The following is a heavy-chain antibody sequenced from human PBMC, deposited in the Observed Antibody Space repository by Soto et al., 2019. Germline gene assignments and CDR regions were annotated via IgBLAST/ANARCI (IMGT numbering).Heavy chain of an antibody. V-gene: IGHV5-10-1*01. CDR1: GYSFTIYW. D-gene: IGHD1-26*01. J-gene: IGHJ4*02. Sequence: GESLKISCKGSGYSFTIYWISWVRQMPGKGLEWMGRIDPSDSYTNYSPSFQGHVTISADKSISTAYLQWSSLKASDTAMYYCARQLMGATSPDYWGQGTLVTVSS. CDR2: IDPSDSYT. CDR3: ARQLMGATSPDY.